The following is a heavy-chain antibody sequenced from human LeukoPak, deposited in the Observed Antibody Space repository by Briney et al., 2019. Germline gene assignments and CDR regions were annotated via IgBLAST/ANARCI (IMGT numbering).Heavy chain of an antibody. J-gene: IGHJ5*02. Sequence: SVKVSCKASGGTFSSYAISWVRQAPGQGLEWMGRIIPILGIANYAQKFQGRVTITADKSTSTAYMELSSLRSEDTAVYYCARDRGMVAATFNWFDPWGQGTLVTVSS. CDR2: IIPILGIA. CDR3: ARDRGMVAATFNWFDP. D-gene: IGHD2-15*01. CDR1: GGTFSSYA. V-gene: IGHV1-69*04.